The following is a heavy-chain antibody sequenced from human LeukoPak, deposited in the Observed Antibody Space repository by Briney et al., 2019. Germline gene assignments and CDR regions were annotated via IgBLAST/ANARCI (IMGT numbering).Heavy chain of an antibody. Sequence: GGSLRLSCAASGFTFSSYAMSWVRQAPGKGLEWVSVIYSGGSTYYADSVKGRFTISRDNSKNTLYLQMNSLRAEDTAVYYCARDLPSYDYVWGSYRHDAFDIWGQGTMVTVSS. CDR2: IYSGGST. J-gene: IGHJ3*02. D-gene: IGHD3-16*02. V-gene: IGHV3-53*01. CDR3: ARDLPSYDYVWGSYRHDAFDI. CDR1: GFTFSSYA.